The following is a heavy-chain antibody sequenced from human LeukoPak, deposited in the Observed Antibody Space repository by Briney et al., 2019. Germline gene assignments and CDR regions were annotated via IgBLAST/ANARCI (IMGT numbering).Heavy chain of an antibody. CDR3: ARSASYYYDSSGYYAFDI. CDR2: MNPNSGNT. D-gene: IGHD3-22*01. Sequence: GASVKVSCKASGYTFTSYDINWVRQATGQGLEWMGWMNPNSGNTGYAQKFQGRVTITRNTSISTAYMELSSLRSEDSAVYYCARSASYYYDSSGYYAFDIWGQGTMVTVSS. J-gene: IGHJ3*02. CDR1: GYTFTSYD. V-gene: IGHV1-8*03.